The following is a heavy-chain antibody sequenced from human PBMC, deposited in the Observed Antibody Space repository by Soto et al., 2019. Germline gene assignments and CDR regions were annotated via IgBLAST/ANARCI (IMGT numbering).Heavy chain of an antibody. D-gene: IGHD5-18*01. J-gene: IGHJ4*02. CDR2: VYYNGIT. CDR3: AREGRGYDYGLLDY. CDR1: GVSVSSGSYY. Sequence: NPSETLSLTCSVSGVSVSSGSYYWTWVRQPPGKGLEWIGYVYYNGITKYNPSLESRVTISIDTSNNQFSLKLISVTDADTAVYYCAREGRGYDYGLLDYWGQGTLVTVSS. V-gene: IGHV4-61*01.